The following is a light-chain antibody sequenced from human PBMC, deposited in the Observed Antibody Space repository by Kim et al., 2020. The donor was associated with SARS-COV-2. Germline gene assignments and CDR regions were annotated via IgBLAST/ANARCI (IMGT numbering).Light chain of an antibody. CDR3: QQRSNWPLT. CDR2: DAS. V-gene: IGKV3-11*01. CDR1: QSVSRY. Sequence: LSPGERATLSCRASQSVSRYLAWYQQKPGQAPRLLIYDASNRATGVPARFSGSGSGTDFALSISSLEPEDFALYYCQQRSNWPLTFGGGTKVDIK. J-gene: IGKJ4*01.